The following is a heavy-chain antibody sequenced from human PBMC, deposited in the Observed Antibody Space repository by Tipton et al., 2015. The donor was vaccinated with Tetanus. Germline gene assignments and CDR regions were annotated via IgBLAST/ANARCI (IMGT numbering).Heavy chain of an antibody. CDR1: RGPISSYY. Sequence: LRLSCTVSRGPISSYYWSWIRQPAGKGLEWIGHISNGNPDYSPSLKNRVTLSVDLSKNEFSLKQRSVTAADTGVYYCARGITDGYNRRFDYWGQGTLVAVSP. D-gene: IGHD5-24*01. J-gene: IGHJ4*02. V-gene: IGHV4-4*07. CDR2: ISNGNP. CDR3: ARGITDGYNRRFDY.